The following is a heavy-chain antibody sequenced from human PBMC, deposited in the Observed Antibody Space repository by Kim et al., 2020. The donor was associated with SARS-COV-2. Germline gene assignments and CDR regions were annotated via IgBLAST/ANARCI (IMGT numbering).Heavy chain of an antibody. Sequence: GGSLRLSCAASGFTFSSYGMHWVHQAPGKGLEWVAVIWYDGSNKYYADSVKGRFTISRDNSKNTLYLQMNSLRAEDTAVYYCARGRKQYGSGSYYLVPRGYWGQGTLVTVSS. V-gene: IGHV3-33*01. CDR3: ARGRKQYGSGSYYLVPRGY. J-gene: IGHJ4*02. CDR1: GFTFSSYG. CDR2: IWYDGSNK. D-gene: IGHD3-10*01.